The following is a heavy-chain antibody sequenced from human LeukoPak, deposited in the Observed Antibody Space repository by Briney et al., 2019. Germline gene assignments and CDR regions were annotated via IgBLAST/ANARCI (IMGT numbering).Heavy chain of an antibody. Sequence: SQTLSLTRAVSGGSISSGGYSWSWIRQPPGKGLEWIGYIYHSGSTYYNPSLKSRVTISVDRSKNQFSLKLSSVTAADTAVYYCARVGSSGPFYFDYWGQGTLVTVSS. CDR2: IYHSGST. D-gene: IGHD1-26*01. V-gene: IGHV4-30-2*01. CDR3: ARVGSSGPFYFDY. CDR1: GGSISSGGYS. J-gene: IGHJ4*02.